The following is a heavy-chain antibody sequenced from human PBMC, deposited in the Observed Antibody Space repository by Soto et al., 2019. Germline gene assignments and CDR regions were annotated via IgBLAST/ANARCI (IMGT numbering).Heavy chain of an antibody. Sequence: GGSLRLSCAASGFTFSSYSMNWVRQAPGKGLEWVSSISSSSSYIYYADSVKGRFTISRDNAKNSLYLQMNSLRAEDTAVYYCARGRTGTEETFNWFDPWGQGTLVTVSS. CDR2: ISSSSSYI. V-gene: IGHV3-21*01. J-gene: IGHJ5*02. D-gene: IGHD1-1*01. CDR3: ARGRTGTEETFNWFDP. CDR1: GFTFSSYS.